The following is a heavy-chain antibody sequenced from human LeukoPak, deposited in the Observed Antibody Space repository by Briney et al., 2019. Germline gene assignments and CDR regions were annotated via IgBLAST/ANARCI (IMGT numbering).Heavy chain of an antibody. CDR2: VIAGSGATT. V-gene: IGHV3-48*03. CDR1: GLTFNNYE. Sequence: QPGGSLRLTCAASGLTFNNYEMNWVRQAPGRGLEWVSHVIAGSGATTFYADSVRGRFTISRDNAKNSLYLQMDSLRAEDTAVYYCATKVPGTSHFSSWGQGTLVTVSS. J-gene: IGHJ4*02. D-gene: IGHD6-19*01. CDR3: ATKVPGTSHFSS.